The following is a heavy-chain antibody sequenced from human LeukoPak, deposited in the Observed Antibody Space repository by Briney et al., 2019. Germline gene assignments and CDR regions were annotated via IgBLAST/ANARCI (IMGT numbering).Heavy chain of an antibody. D-gene: IGHD2-8*01. V-gene: IGHV1-46*01. CDR1: GYTFTSYY. Sequence: GASVKVSCKASGYTFTSYYIHWVRQAPGQGLEWMGIIYPGGGSTSYAQKFQGRVAMTRDMSTSTVYMELSSLRSEDTAVYYCARDNDFDYWGQGTLVTVSS. J-gene: IGHJ4*02. CDR2: IYPGGGST. CDR3: ARDNDFDY.